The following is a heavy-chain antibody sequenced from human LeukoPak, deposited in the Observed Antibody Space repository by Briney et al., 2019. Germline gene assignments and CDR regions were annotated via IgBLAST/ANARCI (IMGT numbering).Heavy chain of an antibody. CDR3: ATDRGYDSSGYYPPNFDY. J-gene: IGHJ4*02. D-gene: IGHD3-22*01. Sequence: GASVKVSCKVSGYTLTELSMHWVRQAPGKGLEWMGGFDPEDGETIYAQKFQGRVTMTEDTSTDTAYMELSSLRSEDTAVYYCATDRGYDSSGYYPPNFDYWGQGTLVTVSS. CDR1: GYTLTELS. V-gene: IGHV1-24*01. CDR2: FDPEDGET.